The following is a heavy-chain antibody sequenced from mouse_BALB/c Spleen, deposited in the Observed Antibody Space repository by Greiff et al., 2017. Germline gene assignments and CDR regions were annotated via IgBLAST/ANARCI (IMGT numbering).Heavy chain of an antibody. Sequence: EVKLVESGGGLVQPGGSLKLSCAASGFTFSSYGMSWVRQTPDKRLELVATINSNGGSTYYPDSVKGRFTISRDNAKNTLYLQMSSLKSEDTAMYYCARGGSGTAMDYWGQGTSVTVSS. CDR3: ARGGSGTAMDY. V-gene: IGHV5-6-3*01. CDR2: INSNGGST. D-gene: IGHD4-1*01. CDR1: GFTFSSYG. J-gene: IGHJ4*01.